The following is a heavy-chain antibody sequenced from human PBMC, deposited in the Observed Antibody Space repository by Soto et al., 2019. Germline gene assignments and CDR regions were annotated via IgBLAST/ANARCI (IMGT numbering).Heavy chain of an antibody. CDR1: GVSIRSYY. CDR2: MYPTGDT. J-gene: IGHJ6*02. Sequence: SETLSLTCTVSGVSIRSYYWSWIRQPAGKGLEWIGRMYPTGDTNYNPSLKSRVTISVDTSKKQFSLKLNSVTAADTALYYCATRDSYYGMDFWGQGTTVTVSS. V-gene: IGHV4-4*07. CDR3: ATRDSYYGMDF.